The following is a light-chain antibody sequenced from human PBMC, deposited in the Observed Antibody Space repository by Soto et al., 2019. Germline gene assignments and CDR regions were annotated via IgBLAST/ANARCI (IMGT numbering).Light chain of an antibody. Sequence: QSVLTQPPSTSSTPGQTVTISCSGSTSNIGTFYVYWYQHLPGTAPKLLIYIGDQRASGVPDRFSGSKSGTSASLAISGLQSEDEADYYCAAWDDSLNGWVFGGGTKVTVL. J-gene: IGLJ3*02. CDR3: AAWDDSLNGWV. CDR2: IGD. CDR1: TSNIGTFY. V-gene: IGLV1-44*01.